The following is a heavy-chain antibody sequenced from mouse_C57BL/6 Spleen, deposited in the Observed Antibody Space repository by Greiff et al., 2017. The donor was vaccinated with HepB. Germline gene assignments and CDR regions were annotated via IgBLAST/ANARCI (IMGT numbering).Heavy chain of an antibody. D-gene: IGHD1-1*01. CDR3: ARPFITTVVFDY. CDR1: GYTFTSYW. CDR2: IDPSDSYT. J-gene: IGHJ2*01. Sequence: VQLQQPGAELVRPGTSVKLSCKAPGYTFTSYWMHWVKQRPGQGLEWIGVIDPSDSYTNYNQKFKGKATLTVDTSSSTAYMQLSSLTSEDSAVYYCARPFITTVVFDYWGQGTTLTVSS. V-gene: IGHV1-59*01.